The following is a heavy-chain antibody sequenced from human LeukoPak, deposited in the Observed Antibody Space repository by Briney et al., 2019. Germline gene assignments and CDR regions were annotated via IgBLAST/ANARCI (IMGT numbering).Heavy chain of an antibody. CDR1: GGTFSSYA. J-gene: IGHJ6*03. D-gene: IGHD1-26*01. V-gene: IGHV1-69*06. CDR3: ARAPWELPHYYYYMDV. CDR2: IIPIFGTA. Sequence: ASVKVSCKASGGTFSSYAISWVRQAPGQGLEWMGGIIPIFGTANYAQKFQGRVTITADKSTSTAYMELSSLRSEDTAVYYCARAPWELPHYYYYMDVWGKGTTVTVSS.